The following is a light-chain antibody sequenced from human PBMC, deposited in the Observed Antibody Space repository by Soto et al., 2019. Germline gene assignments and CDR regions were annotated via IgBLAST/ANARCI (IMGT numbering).Light chain of an antibody. CDR3: HQYYSPPRT. V-gene: IGKV4-1*01. CDR2: WAS. Sequence: DIVMTQSPDSLAVSLGERATINCKSSQSVLYSSNNNNYLAWYQQKPGQPPKLLIYWASTRESGVPDRFSGSGSGTDSTLTISRLQAEDVAVYYCHQYYSPPRTFGGGTKVEIK. CDR1: QSVLYSSNNNNY. J-gene: IGKJ4*01.